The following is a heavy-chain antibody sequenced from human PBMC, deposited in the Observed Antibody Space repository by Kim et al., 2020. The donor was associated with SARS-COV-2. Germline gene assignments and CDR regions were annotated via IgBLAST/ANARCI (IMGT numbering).Heavy chain of an antibody. CDR3: ARLEGGVVTPLDF. J-gene: IGHJ4*02. V-gene: IGHV5-51*01. Sequence: GESLKISCEASGYRFTDKWLGWVRQRPGKGLEWVGAIYPGDSDDYYGPTFQGHVTISADRSISKAYLQWSSLKASDSAMYYCARLEGGVVTPLDFWGQG. CDR2: IYPGDSDD. D-gene: IGHD3-16*01. CDR1: GYRFTDKW.